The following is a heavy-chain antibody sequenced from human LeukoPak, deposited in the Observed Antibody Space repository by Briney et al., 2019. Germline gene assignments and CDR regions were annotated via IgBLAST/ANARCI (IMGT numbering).Heavy chain of an antibody. Sequence: ASVKVSCKASGYTFTSNYIHWVRQAPGQGLEWMGMIYPRDGSTSYAQKFQGRVTVTRDTSTSTVHMEPSGLRSEDTAVYYCARDQEGFGYWGQGALVTVSS. V-gene: IGHV1-46*01. CDR2: IYPRDGST. CDR1: GYTFTSNY. J-gene: IGHJ4*02. CDR3: ARDQEGFGY.